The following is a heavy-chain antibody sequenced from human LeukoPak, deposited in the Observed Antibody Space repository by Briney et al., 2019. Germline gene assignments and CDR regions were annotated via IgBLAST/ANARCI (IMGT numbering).Heavy chain of an antibody. Sequence: SETLSLTCTVSGDSIINNYWTWIRQPPGRTLEWIGFIYYTGSTNYNPSLKSRVTMALDTSQRQFSLTLTSVTTADAAVYYCARQKPAPGTYYFDHWGHGTLVTVSS. J-gene: IGHJ4*01. V-gene: IGHV4-59*08. CDR3: ARQKPAPGTYYFDH. D-gene: IGHD6-13*01. CDR2: IYYTGST. CDR1: GDSIINNY.